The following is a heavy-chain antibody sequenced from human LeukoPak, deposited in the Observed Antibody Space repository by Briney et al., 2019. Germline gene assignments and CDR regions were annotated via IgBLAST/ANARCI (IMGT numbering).Heavy chain of an antibody. D-gene: IGHD1-26*01. CDR2: IYYSGST. CDR3: ARQPHMLGAYYFDY. Sequence: SETLSLTCTISGGSMTNYYRSWIRQPPGQGLEWIGYIYYSGSTTYNPSLRSPVTLSVDTSKNQVSLKLASVTAADTAMYYCARQPHMLGAYYFDYWGQGTLVTVSS. CDR1: GGSMTNYY. V-gene: IGHV4-59*08. J-gene: IGHJ4*02.